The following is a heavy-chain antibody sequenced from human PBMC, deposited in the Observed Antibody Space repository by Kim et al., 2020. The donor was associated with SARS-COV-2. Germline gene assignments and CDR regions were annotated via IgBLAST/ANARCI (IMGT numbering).Heavy chain of an antibody. CDR1: GYTFTSYA. V-gene: IGHV7-4-1*02. CDR2: INTNTGNP. J-gene: IGHJ6*02. D-gene: IGHD6-13*01. Sequence: ASVKVSCKASGYTFTSYAMNWVRQAPGQGLEWMGWINTNTGNPTYAQGFTGRFVFSLDTSVSTAYLQISSLKAEDTAVYYCARGTWPYSSSQPPHYYYYGMDVWGQGTTVTVSS. CDR3: ARGTWPYSSSQPPHYYYYGMDV.